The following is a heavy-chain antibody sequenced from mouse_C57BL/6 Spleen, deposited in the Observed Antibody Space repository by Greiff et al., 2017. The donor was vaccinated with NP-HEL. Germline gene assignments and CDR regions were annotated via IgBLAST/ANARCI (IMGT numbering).Heavy chain of an antibody. J-gene: IGHJ3*01. CDR2: IYPRDGST. CDR3: ARKRGGDYGYDGWFAY. Sequence: VQLQESRPELVKPGASVKLSCKASGYTFTSYDINWVKQRPGQGLEWIGWIYPRDGSTKYNEKFKGKATLTVDTSSSTAYMELHSLTSEDAAVYFYARKRGGDYGYDGWFAYWGQGTLVTVSA. CDR1: GYTFTSYD. V-gene: IGHV1-85*01. D-gene: IGHD2-2*01.